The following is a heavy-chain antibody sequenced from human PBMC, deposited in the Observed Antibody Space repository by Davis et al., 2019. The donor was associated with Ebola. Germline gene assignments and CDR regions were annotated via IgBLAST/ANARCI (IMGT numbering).Heavy chain of an antibody. CDR3: TTWLVNHFDH. J-gene: IGHJ4*02. V-gene: IGHV3-23*01. CDR1: GFTFEDYA. CDR2: ISDGGTNT. D-gene: IGHD6-19*01. Sequence: GGSLKISCAASGFTFEDYAMHWVRQAPGKGLEWVSTISDGGTNTHYADSVKGRFTISRDDSKNTVYLQMNTLRAEDTAVYYCTTWLVNHFDHWGQGTLVTVSS.